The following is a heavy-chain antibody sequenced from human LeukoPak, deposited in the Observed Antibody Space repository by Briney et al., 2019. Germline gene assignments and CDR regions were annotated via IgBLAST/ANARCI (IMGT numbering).Heavy chain of an antibody. J-gene: IGHJ4*02. CDR2: INSGSTT. D-gene: IGHD6-13*01. CDR1: GFTFSSYE. CDR3: ARRYSSSWYSYDY. Sequence: GGSLRLSCAASGFTFSSYEMNWVRQAPGKGLERVSYINSGSTTYYADSVKGRFTLSRDNAKNSLYLQMNSLKAEDTAVYYCARRYSSSWYSYDYWGQGTLVTVSS. V-gene: IGHV3-48*03.